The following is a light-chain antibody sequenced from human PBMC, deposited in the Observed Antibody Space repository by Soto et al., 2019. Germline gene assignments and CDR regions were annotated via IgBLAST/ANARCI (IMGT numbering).Light chain of an antibody. CDR3: QHYYTSLTT. J-gene: IGKJ1*01. Sequence: EIVLTHSPGTLSLSPCETATLSFGASQTVTSNYLAWYQQKPGQAPRLLIFGASRRATGIPDRFIGSGSGTDFTLTINRLEPEDFAVYYCQHYYTSLTTFGQGTKVDIK. CDR1: QTVTSNY. V-gene: IGKV3-20*01. CDR2: GAS.